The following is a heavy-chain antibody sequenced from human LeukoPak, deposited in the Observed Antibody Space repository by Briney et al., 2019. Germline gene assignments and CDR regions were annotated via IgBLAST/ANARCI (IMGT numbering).Heavy chain of an antibody. CDR2: IIPILGIA. D-gene: IGHD5-18*01. Sequence: SVKVSCKASGGTFSSYAISWVRQAPGQGLEWMGRIIPILGIANYAQKFQGRVTITADKSTSTAYIELSSLRSEDTAVYYCARGAAMADDAFDIWGQGTMVTVSS. J-gene: IGHJ3*02. CDR1: GGTFSSYA. V-gene: IGHV1-69*04. CDR3: ARGAAMADDAFDI.